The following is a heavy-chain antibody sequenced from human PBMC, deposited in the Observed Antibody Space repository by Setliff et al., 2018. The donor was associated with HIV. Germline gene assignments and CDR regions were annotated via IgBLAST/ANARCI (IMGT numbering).Heavy chain of an antibody. J-gene: IGHJ5*01. CDR1: GYTFTEYY. CDR2: INPHIGGT. Sequence: AASVKVSCKASGYTFTEYYMHWVRQAPGRGLEWMGWINPHIGGTEYAQKFQGRVTMTRDTSISTAYMALSRLRSDDTAVYFCARGFYYGSASHYESNFDSWGQGTLVTVSS. V-gene: IGHV1-2*02. D-gene: IGHD3-10*01. CDR3: ARGFYYGSASHYESNFDS.